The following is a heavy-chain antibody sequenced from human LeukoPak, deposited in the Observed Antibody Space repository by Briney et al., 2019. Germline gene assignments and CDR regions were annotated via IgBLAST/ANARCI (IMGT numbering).Heavy chain of an antibody. CDR1: GGSFSGLY. CDR2: INHSGSH. V-gene: IGHV4-34*01. CDR3: GRAKVYYYDSSGYWRSHAFCS. Sequence: PSETLSLTCGVYGGSFSGLYWSWIRQPPGKGLEWFGEINHSGSHKHNPSLKSRVTISGDTSKNHFPRKLRSVTAANRAGYYWGRAKVYYYDSSGYWRSHAFCSWGQGTMVTVAS. D-gene: IGHD3-22*01. J-gene: IGHJ3*02.